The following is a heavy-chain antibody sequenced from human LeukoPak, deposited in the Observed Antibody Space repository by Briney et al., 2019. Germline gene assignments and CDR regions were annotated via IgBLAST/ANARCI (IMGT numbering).Heavy chain of an antibody. CDR3: ARVWSLGYCSGGSCYPDDY. J-gene: IGHJ4*02. CDR1: GFTVSSNY. Sequence: GGSLRLSCAASGFTVSSNYMSWVRQAPGKGLEWVSVIYSGASTYYADSVKGRFTTSRDNSKNTLYLQMNSLRAEDTAVYYCARVWSLGYCSGGSCYPDDYWGQGTLVTVSS. CDR2: IYSGAST. D-gene: IGHD2-15*01. V-gene: IGHV3-53*01.